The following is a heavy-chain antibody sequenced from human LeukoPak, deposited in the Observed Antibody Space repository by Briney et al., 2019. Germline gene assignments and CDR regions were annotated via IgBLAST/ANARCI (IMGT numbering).Heavy chain of an antibody. CDR2: ISGSGGST. J-gene: IGHJ4*02. CDR1: GFTFSSYA. CDR3: AKSGVLRYFDWLLYYYFDY. D-gene: IGHD3-9*01. Sequence: GGSLRLSCAASGFTFSSYAMSGVRQPAGKGLEWVSAISGSGGSTYYADSVKGRFTISRDNSKNTLYLQMNSLRAEDTAVYYCAKSGVLRYFDWLLYYYFDYWGQGTLVTVSS. V-gene: IGHV3-23*01.